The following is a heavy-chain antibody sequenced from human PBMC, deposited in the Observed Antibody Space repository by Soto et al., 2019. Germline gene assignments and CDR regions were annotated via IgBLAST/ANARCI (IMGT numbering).Heavy chain of an antibody. CDR1: GGSISSYY. CDR2: IYYSGST. CDR3: AREERAYYYYGMDV. V-gene: IGHV4-59*01. Sequence: QVQLQESGPGLVKPSETLSLTCTVSGGSISSYYWSWIRQPPGKGLEWIGYIYYSGSTNYNPSLKSRVTISVNTSKNQFSLKLSSVTAADTAVYYCAREERAYYYYGMDVWGQGTTVTVSS. D-gene: IGHD1-1*01. J-gene: IGHJ6*02.